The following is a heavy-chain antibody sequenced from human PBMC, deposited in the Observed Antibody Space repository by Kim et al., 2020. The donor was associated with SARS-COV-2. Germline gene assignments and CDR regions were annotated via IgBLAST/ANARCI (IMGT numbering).Heavy chain of an antibody. V-gene: IGHV4-59*01. D-gene: IGHD3-10*01. CDR2: IYHSGAS. CDR1: GGPIDSYY. Sequence: SETLSLTCTVSGGPIDSYYWSWIRQPPGKGLEWIGYIYHSGASSYNPSLKSRVTMSVDRSKKQFSLKLSSVTAADTAMYYCAGSGHYYHWEYWGQGTLVTVSS. CDR3: AGSGHYYHWEY. J-gene: IGHJ4*02.